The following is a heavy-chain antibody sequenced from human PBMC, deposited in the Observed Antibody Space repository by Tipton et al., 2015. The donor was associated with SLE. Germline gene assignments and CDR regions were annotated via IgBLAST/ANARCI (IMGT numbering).Heavy chain of an antibody. J-gene: IGHJ6*03. CDR1: GGSISSYY. CDR3: ARGRRGAAAGDYYYYYMDV. D-gene: IGHD6-13*01. V-gene: IGHV4-59*01. CDR2: ISYSGST. Sequence: TLSLTCTVSGGSISSYYWSWIRQPPGKGLEWIGDISYSGSTNYSPSLKSRVTISVDTSKNQFSLKLSSVTAADTAVYYCARGRRGAAAGDYYYYYMDVWGKGTTVTVSS.